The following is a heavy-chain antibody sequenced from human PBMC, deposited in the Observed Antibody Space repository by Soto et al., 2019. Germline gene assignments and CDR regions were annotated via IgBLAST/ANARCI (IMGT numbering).Heavy chain of an antibody. J-gene: IGHJ1*01. D-gene: IGHD1-26*01. CDR3: AKDPALVGASHAEYFQH. CDR1: GFTFSSYG. CDR2: ISYDGSNK. V-gene: IGHV3-30*18. Sequence: QVQLVESGGGVVQPGRSLRLSCAASGFTFSSYGMHWVRQAPGKGLEWVAVISYDGSNKYYADSVKGRFTISRDNSKNTLYLQMNSLRAEDTAVYYCAKDPALVGASHAEYFQHWGQGTLVTVSS.